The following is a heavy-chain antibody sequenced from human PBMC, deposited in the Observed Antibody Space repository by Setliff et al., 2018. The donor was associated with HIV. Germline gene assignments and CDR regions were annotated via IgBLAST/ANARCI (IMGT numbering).Heavy chain of an antibody. Sequence: SETLSLTCAVSGGSISSLNWWSWVRQPPGKGLEWIGEIYHSGRTSYNPSLKSRASISVDKSKNQFSLKLSSVTAADTAVYYCARWDSMGYGSGSGVKWFDPLGQGTLVTVSS. CDR3: ARWDSMGYGSGSGVKWFDP. J-gene: IGHJ5*02. D-gene: IGHD3-10*01. CDR1: GGSISSLNW. CDR2: IYHSGRT. V-gene: IGHV4-4*02.